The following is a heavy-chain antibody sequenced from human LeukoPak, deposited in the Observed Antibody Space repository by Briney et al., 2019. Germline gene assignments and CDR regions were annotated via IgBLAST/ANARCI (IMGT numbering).Heavy chain of an antibody. CDR2: IYYSGST. J-gene: IGHJ5*02. CDR1: GGSISSSSYY. D-gene: IGHD4-17*01. Sequence: SETLSLTCTVSGGSISSSSYYWGWIRQPPGKGLEWIGSIYYSGSTYYNPSLKSRVTISVDTSKNQFSLKLSSVTAADTAVYYCAPQYGDYFVSPYNNWFDPWGQGTLVTVSS. CDR3: APQYGDYFVSPYNNWFDP. V-gene: IGHV4-39*01.